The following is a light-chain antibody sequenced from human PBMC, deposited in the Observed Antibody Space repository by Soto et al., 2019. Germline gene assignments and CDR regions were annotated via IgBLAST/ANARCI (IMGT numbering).Light chain of an antibody. CDR2: LNSDGSH. V-gene: IGLV4-69*01. J-gene: IGLJ3*02. CDR3: QTWASGVWV. Sequence: QSVLTQSPSASASLGASVKLTCTLSSGHSNYAIAWHQQQPEKGPRYLMKLNSDGSHNKGDGIPDRFSGSSSGAERYLTISSLQAEDESDYFCQTWASGVWVFGGGTKVTVL. CDR1: SGHSNYA.